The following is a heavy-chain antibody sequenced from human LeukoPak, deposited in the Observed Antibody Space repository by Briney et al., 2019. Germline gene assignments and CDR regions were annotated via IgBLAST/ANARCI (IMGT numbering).Heavy chain of an antibody. CDR3: AREDYYGWIDY. CDR1: GFTFSSYS. D-gene: IGHD3-22*01. V-gene: IGHV3-48*01. Sequence: PGGSLRLSCAASGFTFSSYSMNWVRQAPGKGLEWVSYISSSSSTIYYADSVKGRFTISRDNAKNSLYLQMNSLRAENTAVYYCAREDYYGWIDYWGQGTLVTVSS. CDR2: ISSSSSTI. J-gene: IGHJ4*02.